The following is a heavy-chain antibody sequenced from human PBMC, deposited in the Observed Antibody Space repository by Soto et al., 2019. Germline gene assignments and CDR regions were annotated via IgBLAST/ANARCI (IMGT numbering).Heavy chain of an antibody. Sequence: ASVKVSCKASGYTFTNYYVQWVRQAPGQGLEWMGVIHPDGGHTTYSQKFQDRVTMTRDTFTSTIYMELSSLRSEDTAVYYCARGDNDYWGQGTLVTVYS. V-gene: IGHV1-46*01. CDR2: IHPDGGHT. J-gene: IGHJ4*02. CDR1: GYTFTNYY. CDR3: ARGDNDY.